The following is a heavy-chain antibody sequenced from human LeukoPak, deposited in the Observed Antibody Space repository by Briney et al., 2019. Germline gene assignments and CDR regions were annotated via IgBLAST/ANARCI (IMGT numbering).Heavy chain of an antibody. CDR2: ISGSGAST. CDR1: GFTFSTYA. D-gene: IGHD5-12*01. CDR3: AKAISEYGGYDHYFDS. V-gene: IGHV3-23*01. J-gene: IGHJ4*02. Sequence: GGSLRLSCAASGFTFSTYAMSWVRQAPGKGPQWVSSISGSGASTYYADSVKGRFTISRDNSKNTLYLQMSSLRAEGTAAYYCAKAISEYGGYDHYFDSWGQGTLVTVSS.